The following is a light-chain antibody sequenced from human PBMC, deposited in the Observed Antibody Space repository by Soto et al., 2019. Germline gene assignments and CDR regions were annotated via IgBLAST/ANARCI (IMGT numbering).Light chain of an antibody. Sequence: TQSPGTLSLSPGERATLNCRASQSISSNLAWYQQKPGKAPKLLIYAASTLQSGVPSRFSGSGSGTDFTLTISCLQSEDFATYYCQQYYSYPALTFGGGTKVEIK. CDR1: QSISSN. V-gene: IGKV1-8*01. J-gene: IGKJ4*01. CDR2: AAS. CDR3: QQYYSYPALT.